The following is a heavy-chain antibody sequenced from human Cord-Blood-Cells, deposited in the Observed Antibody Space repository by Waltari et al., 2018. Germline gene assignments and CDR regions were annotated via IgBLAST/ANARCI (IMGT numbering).Heavy chain of an antibody. V-gene: IGHV4-34*01. CDR2: INHTGST. CDR3: AREGSYGSGSYFDY. J-gene: IGHJ4*02. Sequence: QVQLQQWGAGLLKPSETLSLTCAVYGGSFSGYYWSWIRQPPGKGLEWIGEINHTGSTNYNPSLKSRVTISVDTYKNQFSLKLSSVTAADTAVYYCAREGSYGSGSYFDYWGQGTLVTVSS. CDR1: GGSFSGYY. D-gene: IGHD3-10*01.